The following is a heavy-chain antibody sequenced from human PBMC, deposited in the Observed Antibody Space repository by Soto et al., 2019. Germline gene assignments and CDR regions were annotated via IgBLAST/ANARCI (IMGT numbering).Heavy chain of an antibody. CDR3: ASFSLRCDYYYYGMEV. CDR2: IYYSGRT. D-gene: IGHD2-8*01. V-gene: IGHV4-30-4*01. Sequence: QVQLQESGPGLVKPSQTLSLTCTVSGGSISSGDYYWSWIRQPPGKGLEGIGYIYYSGRTYYNQSLKSRVTVSVDTSMDQFSQKLSSVTAADAAVYYCASFSLRCDYYYYGMEVWGQGTTVTVSS. CDR1: GGSISSGDYY. J-gene: IGHJ6*02.